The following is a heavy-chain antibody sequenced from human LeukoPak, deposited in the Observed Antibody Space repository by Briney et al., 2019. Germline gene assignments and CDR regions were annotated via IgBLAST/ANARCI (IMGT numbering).Heavy chain of an antibody. D-gene: IGHD1-26*01. Sequence: GSLRLSCAASGFTFSSYEMNWVRQAPGKGLAWVSYISSSGSTIYYADSVKGRFTISRDNAKNTLYLQMNSLRAEDTAVYYCAKGGAPPPYSGSYNWGQGTLVTVSS. CDR2: ISSSGSTI. CDR1: GFTFSSYE. J-gene: IGHJ4*02. CDR3: AKGGAPPPYSGSYN. V-gene: IGHV3-48*03.